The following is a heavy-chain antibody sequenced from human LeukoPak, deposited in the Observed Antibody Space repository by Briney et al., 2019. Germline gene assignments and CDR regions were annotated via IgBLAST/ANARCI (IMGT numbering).Heavy chain of an antibody. CDR3: AKRGYSYGDFDY. J-gene: IGHJ4*02. Sequence: ASVKVSCKASGYTFTSYDINWVRQATGQGLEWMGWMNPDSGNTGYAQKFQGRVTMTRNTSISTAYMELSSLRSEDTAVYYCAKRGYSYGDFDYWGQGTLITVSS. D-gene: IGHD5-18*01. CDR1: GYTFTSYD. V-gene: IGHV1-8*01. CDR2: MNPDSGNT.